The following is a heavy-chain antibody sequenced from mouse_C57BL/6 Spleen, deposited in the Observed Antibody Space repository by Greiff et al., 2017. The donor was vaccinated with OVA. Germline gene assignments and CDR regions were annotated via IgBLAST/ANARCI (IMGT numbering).Heavy chain of an antibody. Sequence: QVQLQQSGAELVRPGASVKLSCKASGYTFTDYYINWVKQRPGQGLEWIARIYPGSGNTYYNEKFKGKATLTAEKSSSTAYMQLSSLTSEDSAVYFCARDGEYYFDYWGQGTTLTVSS. CDR3: ARDGEYYFDY. J-gene: IGHJ2*01. D-gene: IGHD2-3*01. CDR2: IYPGSGNT. V-gene: IGHV1-76*01. CDR1: GYTFTDYY.